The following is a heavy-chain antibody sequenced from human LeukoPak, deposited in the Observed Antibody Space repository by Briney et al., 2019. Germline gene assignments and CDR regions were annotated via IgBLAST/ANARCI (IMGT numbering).Heavy chain of an antibody. CDR1: GYSFTSYW. CDR3: ARLTYYYGSGSYAHFDY. V-gene: IGHV5-51*01. D-gene: IGHD3-10*01. J-gene: IGHJ4*02. CDR2: IYPGDSDT. Sequence: GESLKISCKGSGYSFTSYWIGWVRQMPGKGLEWMGIIYPGDSDTRYSPSFQGQVTISADKSISTAYLQWSSLKASDTAMYYCARLTYYYGSGSYAHFDYWGQGTLVTVSS.